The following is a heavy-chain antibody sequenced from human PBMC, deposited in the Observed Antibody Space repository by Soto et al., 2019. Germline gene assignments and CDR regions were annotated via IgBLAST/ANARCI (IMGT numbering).Heavy chain of an antibody. D-gene: IGHD3-22*01. CDR1: GSTFRSYG. Sequence: QVQLVESGGGVVQPGRSLRLSCAASGSTFRSYGIHWVRQAPGKGLQWVATISFDGSNTHYVDSVQGRVTISRDNCVNTGFLQMNGLRVEDTAVYYCAKDTHLYDSSGYYVFDQWGQGTLVTVSS. V-gene: IGHV3-30*18. J-gene: IGHJ4*02. CDR3: AKDTHLYDSSGYYVFDQ. CDR2: ISFDGSNT.